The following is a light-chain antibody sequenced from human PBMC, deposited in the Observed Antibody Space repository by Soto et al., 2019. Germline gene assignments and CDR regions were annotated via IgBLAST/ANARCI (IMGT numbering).Light chain of an antibody. CDR2: EVH. J-gene: IGLJ2*01. V-gene: IGLV2-8*01. CDR1: SSDVGGYNY. CDR3: SSYAGINNLI. Sequence: QSALTQPPSASGSPGQSVTISCTGTSSDVGGYNYVSWYQQHPGKAPKLMIYEVHKRPSGVPDRFSGSKSGNTASLTVSGLQAEDEADYYCSSYAGINNLIFGGGTKLTVL.